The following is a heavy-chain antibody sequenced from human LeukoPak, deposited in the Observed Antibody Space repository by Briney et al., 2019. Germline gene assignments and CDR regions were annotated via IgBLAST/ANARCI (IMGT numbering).Heavy chain of an antibody. J-gene: IGHJ3*02. CDR3: ARGYYDSSGYSDYDAFDI. CDR2: INPNSGGT. CDR1: GYTFTGYY. Sequence: ASVKVSCKASGYTFTGYYMHWVRQAPGQGLEWMGWINPNSGGTNYAQKFQGRVTMTRDTSISTAYMELSRLRSDDTAVYYCARGYYDSSGYSDYDAFDIWGQGTMVTVSS. D-gene: IGHD3-22*01. V-gene: IGHV1-2*02.